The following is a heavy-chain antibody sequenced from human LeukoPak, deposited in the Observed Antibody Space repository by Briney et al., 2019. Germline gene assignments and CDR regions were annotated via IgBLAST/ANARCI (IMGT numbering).Heavy chain of an antibody. CDR3: AGRDYYDSSGYNDAFDI. V-gene: IGHV3-53*01. D-gene: IGHD3-22*01. J-gene: IGHJ3*02. CDR2: IYSGGTT. CDR1: GFTVSNNY. Sequence: GGSLRLSCAASGFTVSNNYMSWVRQAPGKGLEWVSVIYSGGTTYYADSVEGRFTISRDNSKSTLYLQMNSLRAEDTAVYYCAGRDYYDSSGYNDAFDIWGQGTMVTVSS.